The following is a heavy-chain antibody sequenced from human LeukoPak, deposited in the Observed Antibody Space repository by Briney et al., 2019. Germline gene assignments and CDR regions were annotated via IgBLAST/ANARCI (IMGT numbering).Heavy chain of an antibody. CDR3: ARDGRRGEDYDILTGYYAFDY. CDR1: GGTFSSYA. D-gene: IGHD3-9*01. Sequence: SVKVSCKASGGTFSSYAISWVRQAPGQGLEWMGGIIPSFGTANYAQKFQGRVTITADESTSTAYMELSSLRSEDTAVYYCARDGRRGEDYDILTGYYAFDYWGQGTLVTVSS. CDR2: IIPSFGTA. V-gene: IGHV1-69*13. J-gene: IGHJ4*02.